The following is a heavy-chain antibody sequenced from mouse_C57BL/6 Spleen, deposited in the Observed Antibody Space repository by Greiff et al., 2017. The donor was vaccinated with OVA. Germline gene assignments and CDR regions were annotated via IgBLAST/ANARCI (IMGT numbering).Heavy chain of an antibody. CDR2: IYPGDGDT. J-gene: IGHJ1*03. Sequence: QVQLQQSGPELVKPEASVKISCKASGYAFSSSWMNWVKQRPGKGLEWIGRIYPGDGDTNYNGKFKGKATLTADKSSSTAYMQLSSLTSEDSAVYFCARQAGSRYFDVWGTGTTVTVSS. CDR3: ARQAGSRYFDV. V-gene: IGHV1-82*01. D-gene: IGHD3-2*02. CDR1: GYAFSSSW.